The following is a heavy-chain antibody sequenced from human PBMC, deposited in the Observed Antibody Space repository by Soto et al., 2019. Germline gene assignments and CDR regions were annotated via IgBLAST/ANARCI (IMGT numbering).Heavy chain of an antibody. D-gene: IGHD3-22*01. J-gene: IGHJ4*02. CDR1: GFTFSDHY. CDR2: TRNKANSYTT. V-gene: IGHV3-72*01. Sequence: GGSLRLSCAASGFTFSDHYMDWVRQAPGKGLEWVGRTRNKANSYTTEYAASVKGRFTISRDDSKNSLYLQMNSLKTEDTAVYYCARVPYYYDSSGYYYFDYWGQGTLVTVSS. CDR3: ARVPYYYDSSGYYYFDY.